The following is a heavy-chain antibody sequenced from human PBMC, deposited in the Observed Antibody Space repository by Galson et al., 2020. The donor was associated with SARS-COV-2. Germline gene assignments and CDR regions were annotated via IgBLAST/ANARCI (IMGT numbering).Heavy chain of an antibody. CDR1: GGSFSGYY. CDR3: ARGRYSSSWYGQKYYFDY. J-gene: IGHJ4*02. Sequence: SEPLSLPCAVYGGSFSGYYWSWIRQPPGKGLEWIGEINHSGSTNYNPSLKSRVTISVDTSKNQFSLKLSSVTAADTAVYYCARGRYSSSWYGQKYYFDYWGQGTLVTVSS. D-gene: IGHD6-13*01. V-gene: IGHV4-34*01. CDR2: INHSGST.